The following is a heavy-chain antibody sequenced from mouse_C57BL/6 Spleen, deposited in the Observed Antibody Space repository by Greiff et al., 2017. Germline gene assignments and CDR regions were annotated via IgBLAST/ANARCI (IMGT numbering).Heavy chain of an antibody. CDR1: GYSITSGYY. J-gene: IGHJ3*01. V-gene: IGHV3-6*01. CDR3: ASHIYYSNPWFAY. D-gene: IGHD2-5*01. Sequence: ESGPGLVKPSQSLSLTCSVTGYSITSGYYWNWIRQFPGNKLEWMGYISYDGSNNYNPSPKNRISITRDTSKNQFFLKLNSVTTEDTATYYGASHIYYSNPWFAYWGQGTLVTVSA. CDR2: ISYDGSN.